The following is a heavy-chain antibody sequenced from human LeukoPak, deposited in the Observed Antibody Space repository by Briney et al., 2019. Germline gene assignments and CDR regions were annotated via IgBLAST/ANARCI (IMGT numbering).Heavy chain of an antibody. D-gene: IGHD5-18*01. V-gene: IGHV1-69*01. J-gene: IGHJ4*02. CDR3: ATSRMGYSYDLYFDY. Sequence: GSSVKVSCKASGGTFSSYAISWVRQAPGQGLEWMGGIIPIFGTANYAQKFQGRVTITADESTSTAYMELSSLRSEDTAVYYCATSRMGYSYDLYFDYWGQGTLVTVSS. CDR2: IIPIFGTA. CDR1: GGTFSSYA.